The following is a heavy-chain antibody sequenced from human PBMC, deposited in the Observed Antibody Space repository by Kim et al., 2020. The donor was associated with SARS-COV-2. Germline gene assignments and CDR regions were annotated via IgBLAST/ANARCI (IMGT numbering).Heavy chain of an antibody. V-gene: IGHV6-1*01. CDR2: TYYRPMKWYY. CDR1: GDSVSNDSAA. D-gene: IGHD3-10*01. Sequence: SQTLSLTCAVSGDSVSNDSAAWNWFRQTPSRGLEWLGRTYYRPMKWYYNYATSVKSRLTINPDTTKNHFSLQLMSMTPEDTAVYFCARTFFGSGTCIEHWGRGTLVTVSP. CDR3: ARTFFGSGTCIEH. J-gene: IGHJ1*01.